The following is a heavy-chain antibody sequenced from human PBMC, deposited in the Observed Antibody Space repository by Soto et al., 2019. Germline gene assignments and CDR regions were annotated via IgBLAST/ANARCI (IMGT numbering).Heavy chain of an antibody. CDR3: AKEKVGATYY. V-gene: IGHV3-30*18. CDR1: GFTFSSYG. Sequence: QVQLVESGGGVVQPGRSLRLSCAASGFTFSSYGMHWVRQAPGKGLEWGAVISYDGSNKYYADSVKGRFTISRDNSKNTLYLQMNSLRAEDTAVYYCAKEKVGATYYWGQGTLVTVSS. CDR2: ISYDGSNK. J-gene: IGHJ4*02. D-gene: IGHD1-26*01.